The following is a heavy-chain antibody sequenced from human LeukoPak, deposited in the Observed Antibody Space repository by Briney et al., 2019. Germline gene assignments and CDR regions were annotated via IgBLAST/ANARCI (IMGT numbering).Heavy chain of an antibody. D-gene: IGHD3-9*01. CDR2: ISGSGGST. CDR3: AKPDILTGYYDY. J-gene: IGHJ4*02. CDR1: GFTFSSYA. Sequence: GGSLRLSCAASGFTFSSYAMSWVRQAPGKGLEWVSAISGSGGSTYYADSVKGRFTISRDNSNNTLYLQMNSLRAEDTAVYYCAKPDILTGYYDYWGQGTLVTVSS. V-gene: IGHV3-23*01.